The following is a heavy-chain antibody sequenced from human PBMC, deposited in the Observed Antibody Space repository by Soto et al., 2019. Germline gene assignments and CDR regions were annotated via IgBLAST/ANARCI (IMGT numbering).Heavy chain of an antibody. D-gene: IGHD3-22*01. CDR1: GYTFTGYY. J-gene: IGHJ4*02. CDR3: ARADVCYDSSGYYYYYFDY. V-gene: IGHV1-2*04. CDR2: INPNSGGT. Sequence: VKVSCKASGYTFTGYYMHWVRQAPGQGLEWMGWINPNSGGTNYAQKFQGWVTMARDTSISTAYMELSRLRSDDTAVYYCARADVCYDSSGYYYYYFDYWGQGTLVTVSS.